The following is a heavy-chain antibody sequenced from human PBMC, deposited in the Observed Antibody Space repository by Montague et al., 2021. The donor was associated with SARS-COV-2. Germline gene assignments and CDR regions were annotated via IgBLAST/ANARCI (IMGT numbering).Heavy chain of an antibody. CDR2: IYDGGAV. CDR1: GGSITGYY. D-gene: IGHD4-23*01. Sequence: SETLSLTCTVSGGSITGYYWSWLRRSPGKGLEWIAYIYDGGAVNYNPSLGSRVTISTDTSKNQLSLKVNSVTAADTAVYYCVRDHPCGGPRGAYDIWGQRTVVTVSS. CDR3: VRDHPCGGPRGAYDI. J-gene: IGHJ3*02. V-gene: IGHV4-59*01.